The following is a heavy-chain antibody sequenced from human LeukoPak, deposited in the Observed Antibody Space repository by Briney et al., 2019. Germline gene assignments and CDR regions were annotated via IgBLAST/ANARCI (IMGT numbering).Heavy chain of an antibody. V-gene: IGHV3-30-3*01. CDR2: ISYDGSNK. CDR3: ARDFTFGGVIAALDY. Sequence: PGGSLRLSCAASGFTFSSYAMHWVRQAPGKGLEWVAVISYDGSNKYYADSVKGRFTTSRDNSKNTLYLQMNSLRAEDTAVYYCARDFTFGGVIAALDYWGQGTLVTVSS. CDR1: GFTFSSYA. J-gene: IGHJ4*02. D-gene: IGHD3-16*02.